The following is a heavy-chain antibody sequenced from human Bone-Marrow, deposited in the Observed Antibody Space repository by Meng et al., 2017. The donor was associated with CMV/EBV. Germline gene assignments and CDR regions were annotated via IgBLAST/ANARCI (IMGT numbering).Heavy chain of an antibody. CDR3: ARDGRPYYDFWSGYYDYYYGMDV. CDR1: GFTFSSYW. CDR2: INSDGSST. V-gene: IGHV3-74*01. J-gene: IGHJ6*02. Sequence: GGSLRLSCAASGFTFSSYWMHWVRQVPGKGLVWVSRINSDGSSTSYVDSVKGRFTISRDNAKNTLYLQMNSLRAEDTAVYYCARDGRPYYDFWSGYYDYYYGMDVWGQGTTVTVSS. D-gene: IGHD3-3*01.